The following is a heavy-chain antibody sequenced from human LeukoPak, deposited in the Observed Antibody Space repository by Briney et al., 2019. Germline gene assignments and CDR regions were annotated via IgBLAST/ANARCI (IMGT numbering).Heavy chain of an antibody. D-gene: IGHD2-15*01. CDR3: ARVPTQEKGYCSDGSCYRGFDY. CDR2: ISSYNINT. V-gene: IGHV1-18*01. CDR1: GYTFSSDV. Sequence: ASVTVTCKASGYTFSSDVISWVRQAPGQGLEWMGWISSYNINTIYSPKLQGRLTMTTDTSTSTAYMELRNLRSDDTAVYYCARVPTQEKGYCSDGSCYRGFDYWGQGTLVTVSS. J-gene: IGHJ4*02.